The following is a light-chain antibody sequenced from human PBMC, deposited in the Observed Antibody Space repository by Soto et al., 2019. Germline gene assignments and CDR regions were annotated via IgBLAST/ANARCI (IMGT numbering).Light chain of an antibody. J-gene: IGKJ4*01. CDR1: QGITTY. CDR2: TAS. V-gene: IGKV1-27*01. Sequence: DIQMTQSPSSLSASVGDRVTITCRASQGITTYLAWYQQKPGKVPKLLIYTASTLQSGVPSRFSGSGSGTDFTLTISSLQSEDVGTYYCQNYNSAPLTFGGGTKVEI. CDR3: QNYNSAPLT.